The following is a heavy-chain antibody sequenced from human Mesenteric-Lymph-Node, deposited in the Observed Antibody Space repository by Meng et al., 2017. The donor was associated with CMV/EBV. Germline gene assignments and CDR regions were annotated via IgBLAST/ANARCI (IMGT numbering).Heavy chain of an antibody. J-gene: IGHJ4*02. V-gene: IGHV3-7*01. Sequence: LSLTCAASGFTFSRYWMTWVRQAPGKGLEWVANIREDGSEKYYVDSVKGRFTISRDNPKNSLYLQMNRLRAEDTAVYYCARRWDSGGWYPHLDFWGQGTLVTVSS. CDR1: GFTFSRYW. CDR3: ARRWDSGGWYPHLDF. CDR2: IREDGSEK. D-gene: IGHD6-19*01.